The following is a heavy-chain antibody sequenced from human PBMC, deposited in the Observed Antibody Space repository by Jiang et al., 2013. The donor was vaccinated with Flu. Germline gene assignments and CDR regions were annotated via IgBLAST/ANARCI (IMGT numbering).Heavy chain of an antibody. D-gene: IGHD5-12*01. CDR2: IKANNGGT. CDR3: ARVEYSGRWRAFDP. J-gene: IGHJ5*02. V-gene: IGHV1-2*02. Sequence: SGAEVKKPGASVKVSCKSSGYTFSDYYIHWVRRAPGQGLEWMGWIKANNGGTDYAQKFQGRVTMTRDTSITTAYMELSSLRSDDTAVYFCARVEYSGRWRAFDPWG. CDR1: GYTFSDYY.